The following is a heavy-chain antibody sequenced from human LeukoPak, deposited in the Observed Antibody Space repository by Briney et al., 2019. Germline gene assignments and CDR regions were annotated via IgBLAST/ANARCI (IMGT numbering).Heavy chain of an antibody. Sequence: SETLSLTCTVSGGSISSSSYYWGWIRQPPGKGLEWIGSIYYSGSTYYNPSLKSRVTISVDTSKNQFSLKLSSVTAADTAVYYCARVGGGYCSSTSCSALDYWGQGTLVTVSS. D-gene: IGHD2-2*01. J-gene: IGHJ4*02. CDR2: IYYSGST. V-gene: IGHV4-39*07. CDR1: GGSISSSSYY. CDR3: ARVGGGYCSSTSCSALDY.